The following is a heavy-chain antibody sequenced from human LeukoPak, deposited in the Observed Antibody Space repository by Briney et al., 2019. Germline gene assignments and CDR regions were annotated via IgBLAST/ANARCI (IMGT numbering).Heavy chain of an antibody. J-gene: IGHJ4*02. CDR2: ISWNSGSI. CDR3: AKGASRSYYEGFGY. D-gene: IGHD1-26*01. Sequence: GGSLRLSCAASGFTFYDYAMHWVRHARGKGLEGVSGISWNSGSIGYADSVKGRFTISRDNAKNSLYLQMNSLRAEDTALYYCAKGASRSYYEGFGYWGQGTLVTVSS. V-gene: IGHV3-9*01. CDR1: GFTFYDYA.